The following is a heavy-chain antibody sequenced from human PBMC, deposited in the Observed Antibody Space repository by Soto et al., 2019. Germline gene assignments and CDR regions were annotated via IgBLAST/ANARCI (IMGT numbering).Heavy chain of an antibody. Sequence: GGSLRLSCAASGFTFSNFAMSWVRRAPGKGLEWVSTISDSGGTAYFADSVKGRFTISRDNSESPLFLQMNSLRADDTAVYYCARHYCSSSSCYSSHYYFYMDVWGKGTTVTVSS. CDR3: ARHYCSSSSCYSSHYYFYMDV. CDR2: ISDSGGTA. J-gene: IGHJ6*03. D-gene: IGHD2-2*01. CDR1: GFTFSNFA. V-gene: IGHV3-23*01.